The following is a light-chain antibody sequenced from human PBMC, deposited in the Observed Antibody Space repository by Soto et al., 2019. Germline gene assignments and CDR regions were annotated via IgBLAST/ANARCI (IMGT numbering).Light chain of an antibody. CDR1: QSISSY. Sequence: EIVMTQSPATLSVSPGERATLSCRASQSISSYLAWYQQKPGQAPRLLIYDASSRATGIPARFSGSGSGTDFTLTISSLEPEDSAVYYCQQRHMWPITFGQGTRLEIK. CDR3: QQRHMWPIT. V-gene: IGKV3-11*01. J-gene: IGKJ5*01. CDR2: DAS.